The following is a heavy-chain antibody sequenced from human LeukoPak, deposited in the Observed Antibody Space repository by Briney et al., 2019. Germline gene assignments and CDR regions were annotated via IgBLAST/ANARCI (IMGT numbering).Heavy chain of an antibody. CDR2: IYTSGST. V-gene: IGHV4-61*02. CDR3: ARGRYCSGGSCYLGHWFDP. CDR1: GGSISIDYY. J-gene: IGHJ5*02. D-gene: IGHD2-15*01. Sequence: SQTLSLTCTVSGGSISIDYYWSWIRQPAGKGLEWIGRIYTSGSTNYNPSLKSRVTISVDTSKNQFSLKLSSVTAADTAVYYCARGRYCSGGSCYLGHWFDPWGQGTLVTVSS.